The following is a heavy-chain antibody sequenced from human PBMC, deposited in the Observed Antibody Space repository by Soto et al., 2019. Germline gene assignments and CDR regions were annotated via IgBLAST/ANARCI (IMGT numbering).Heavy chain of an antibody. CDR2: IFYTGSP. D-gene: IGHD6-25*01. V-gene: IGHV4-30-4*01. CDR1: GGSISSGNYY. CDR3: AGEPKGGPAAGAIEI. Sequence: SETLSLTCTVSGGSISSGNYYWTWIRQPPGKGLEWIGFIFYTGSPYYNPSLKSRVAISVDTSKNQFSLNLTSVTAADTAVYFCAGEPKGGPAAGAIEIWGQGTMVTVSS. J-gene: IGHJ3*02.